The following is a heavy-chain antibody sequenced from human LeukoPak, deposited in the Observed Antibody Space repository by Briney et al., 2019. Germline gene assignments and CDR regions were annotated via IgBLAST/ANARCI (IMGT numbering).Heavy chain of an antibody. Sequence: SETLSLTCTVSGGSISSYYWSWIRQPAGKGLEWIGRIYTSGSTNYNPSLKSRVTISVDTSKNQFSLKLSSVTAADTAVYYCARTTEGGYSYGYFYYYYMDVWGKGTTVTISS. D-gene: IGHD5-18*01. CDR3: ARTTEGGYSYGYFYYYYMDV. J-gene: IGHJ6*03. CDR2: IYTSGST. V-gene: IGHV4-4*07. CDR1: GGSISSYY.